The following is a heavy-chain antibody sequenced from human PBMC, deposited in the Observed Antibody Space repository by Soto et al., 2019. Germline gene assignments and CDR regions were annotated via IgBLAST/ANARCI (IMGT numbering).Heavy chain of an antibody. J-gene: IGHJ4*02. V-gene: IGHV3-49*03. CDR1: GFTFGDYA. CDR2: IRSKAYGGTT. D-gene: IGHD4-17*01. Sequence: GGSLRLSCTASGFTFGDYAMSWFRQAPGKGLEWVGFIRSKAYGGTTEYAASVKGRFTISRDDSKSIAYLQMNSLKTEDTAVYYCTRDRRPIDYGDPISVFDYWGQGTLVTVSS. CDR3: TRDRRPIDYGDPISVFDY.